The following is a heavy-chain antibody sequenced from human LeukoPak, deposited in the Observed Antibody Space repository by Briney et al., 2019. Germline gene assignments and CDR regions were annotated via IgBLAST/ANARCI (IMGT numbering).Heavy chain of an antibody. V-gene: IGHV4-59*01. J-gene: IGHJ4*02. Sequence: SETLSLTCTVSGGSISSYYWSWIRQPPGKGLEWIGYIYYSGSIGSTNYNPSLKSRVTISVDTSKNQFSLKLTSVTAADTAVYYCARGGARFGELYEESPFDYWGQGTLVTVSS. CDR2: IYYSGSIGST. CDR1: GGSISSYY. D-gene: IGHD3-10*02. CDR3: ARGGARFGELYEESPFDY.